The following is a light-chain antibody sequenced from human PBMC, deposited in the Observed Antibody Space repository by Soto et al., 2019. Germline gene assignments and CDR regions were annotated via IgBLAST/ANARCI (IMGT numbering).Light chain of an antibody. CDR3: SSYTSSRTLV. J-gene: IGLJ1*01. Sequence: QSVLTQPASVSGSPGQSITISCTGTSSDVGGYKYVSWYQHYPGKAPKLMIYEVSNRPSGVSNRFSGSKSGNTASLTISGLQAEDEAGYYCSSYTSSRTLVFGTGTKGTVL. CDR2: EVS. CDR1: SSDVGGYKY. V-gene: IGLV2-14*01.